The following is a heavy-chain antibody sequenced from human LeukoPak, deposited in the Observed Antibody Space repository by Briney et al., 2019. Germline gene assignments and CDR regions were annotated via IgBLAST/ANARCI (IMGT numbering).Heavy chain of an antibody. D-gene: IGHD6-6*01. J-gene: IGHJ5*02. Sequence: GGSLRLSCAASGFTFSSYAMSWVREAPGKGREWVSAISGSGDSTYYADSVKGRFTISRDNTKNTLYLQMNSLRAEDTALYYCAKDGSSLGPWGQGTLVTVSS. CDR3: AKDGSSLGP. V-gene: IGHV3-23*01. CDR2: ISGSGDST. CDR1: GFTFSSYA.